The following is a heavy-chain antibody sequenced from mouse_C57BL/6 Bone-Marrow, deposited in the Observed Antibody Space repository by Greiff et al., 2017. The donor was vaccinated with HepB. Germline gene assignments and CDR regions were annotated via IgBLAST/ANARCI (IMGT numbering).Heavy chain of an antibody. CDR2: IDPENGDT. D-gene: IGHD1-1*01. J-gene: IGHJ2*01. Sequence: VQLQQSGAELVRPGASVKLSCTASGFNIKDDYMHWVKQRPEQGLEWIGWIDPENGDTEYASKFQGKATITADTSSNTAYLQLSSLTSEDTAVYYCTTITTVVEEDYFDYWGQGTTLTVSS. CDR3: TTITTVVEEDYFDY. CDR1: GFNIKDDY. V-gene: IGHV14-4*01.